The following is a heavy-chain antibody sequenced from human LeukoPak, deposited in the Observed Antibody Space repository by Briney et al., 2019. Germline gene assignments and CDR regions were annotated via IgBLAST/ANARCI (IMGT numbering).Heavy chain of an antibody. D-gene: IGHD4-17*01. J-gene: IGHJ4*02. CDR2: IYYGGST. CDR1: GGSISSTSFY. Sequence: SETLSLTCSVSGGSISSTSFYWGWIRRPPGKGLEWIGTIYYGGSTYYNPSLKSRVTISVDTSKNQFSLKLSSVTAADTAVYYCARFVTVTRMFDYWGQGTLVTVSS. V-gene: IGHV4-39*07. CDR3: ARFVTVTRMFDY.